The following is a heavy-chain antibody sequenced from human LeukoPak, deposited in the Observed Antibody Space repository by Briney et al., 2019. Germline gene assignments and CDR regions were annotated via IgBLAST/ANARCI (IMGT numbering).Heavy chain of an antibody. V-gene: IGHV3-30*02. CDR1: GFTFSSYG. J-gene: IGHJ4*02. D-gene: IGHD5-18*01. CDR3: AKSDTAMVPGYY. CDR2: IRYDGSNK. Sequence: GGSLRLSCAASGFTFSSYGMHGVRQAPGKGLEWVAFIRYDGSNKYYADSVKGGFTISRDNSKNTLYLQMNSLRAEDTAVYYCAKSDTAMVPGYYWGQGTLVTVSS.